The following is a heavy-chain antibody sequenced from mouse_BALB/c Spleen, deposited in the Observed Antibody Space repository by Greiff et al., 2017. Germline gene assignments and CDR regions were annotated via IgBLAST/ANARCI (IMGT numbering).Heavy chain of an antibody. J-gene: IGHJ2*01. CDR1: GYTFTDYA. CDR2: ISTYYGDA. Sequence: VQLQQSGAELVRPGVSVKISCKGSGYTFTDYAMHWVKQSHAKSLEWIGVISTYYGDASYNQKFKGKATMTVDKSSSTAYMELARLTSEDSAIYYCARSPTRITTYFDYWGQGTTLTVSS. CDR3: ARSPTRITTYFDY. D-gene: IGHD2-4*01. V-gene: IGHV1S137*01.